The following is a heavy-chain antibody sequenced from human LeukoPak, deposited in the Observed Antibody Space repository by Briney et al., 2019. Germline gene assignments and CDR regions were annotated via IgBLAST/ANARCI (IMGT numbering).Heavy chain of an antibody. D-gene: IGHD4-23*01. CDR1: GGSISSFY. CDR2: IFYSGST. Sequence: SETPSLTCTVSGGSISSFYWSWSRQPPGKGLEYSGYIFYSGSTNYNPSLESRVTILLDTSENQFSRKLSSVTAADTAVYYCAGDYGGYEGTSDIWGQGTMVTVSS. J-gene: IGHJ3*02. CDR3: AGDYGGYEGTSDI. V-gene: IGHV4-59*01.